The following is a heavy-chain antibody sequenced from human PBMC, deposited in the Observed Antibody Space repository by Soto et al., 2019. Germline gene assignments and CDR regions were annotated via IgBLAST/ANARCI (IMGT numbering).Heavy chain of an antibody. D-gene: IGHD1-26*01. Sequence: EVQLVESGGGLIQPGGSLRLSCAASGFTVSSNYMSWVRQAPGKGLEWVSVIYSGGSTYYADSVKGRFTISRDNSKNTLYLQMNSLRAEDTAVYYCARNTRIVGAYYFDYWGQGTLVTVSS. V-gene: IGHV3-53*01. CDR3: ARNTRIVGAYYFDY. J-gene: IGHJ4*02. CDR2: IYSGGST. CDR1: GFTVSSNY.